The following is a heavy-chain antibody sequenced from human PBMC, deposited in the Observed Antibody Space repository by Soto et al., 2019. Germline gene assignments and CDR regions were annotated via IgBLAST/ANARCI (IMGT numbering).Heavy chain of an antibody. D-gene: IGHD3-10*01. J-gene: IGHJ4*02. CDR1: GFSFSGHT. CDR2: ISSSSSYI. Sequence: EVQLVESGGGLVKPGGSLRLSCVASGFSFSGHTINWVRQAPGKGLEWVSSISSSSSYIYYADSVKGRFTVSRDNAKKSLYLQMNSLRAEDTAIYYCARCMGFDGSGYAFFDSWGQGTLVTVSS. CDR3: ARCMGFDGSGYAFFDS. V-gene: IGHV3-21*01.